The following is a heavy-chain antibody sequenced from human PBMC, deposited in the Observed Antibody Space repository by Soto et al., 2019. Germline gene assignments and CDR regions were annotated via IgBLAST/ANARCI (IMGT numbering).Heavy chain of an antibody. Sequence: PSETLSLTCTFSGGSISAYYWSWIRQPPGKGLEWVGYVYYNGRTNYNPSLKSRVTMSIDTSKSQFSLSLSSVTAADTAVYYCSRLGSGLQYLGQGTLVTVSS. CDR2: VYYNGRT. CDR3: SRLGSGLQY. D-gene: IGHD2-15*01. CDR1: GGSISAYY. J-gene: IGHJ4*02. V-gene: IGHV4-59*01.